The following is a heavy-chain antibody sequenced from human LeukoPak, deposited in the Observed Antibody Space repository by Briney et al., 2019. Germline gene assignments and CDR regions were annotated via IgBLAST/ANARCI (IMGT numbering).Heavy chain of an antibody. CDR3: AKGAVTATRKFDY. Sequence: GGSLRLSCAASGFTFSIYSMSWVRQAPGKGLEWVSIISGTGAVTFYADSLKGRFTISRDNSKNTLYLQMNSLRDEDTAVYYCAKGAVTATRKFDYWGQGTLVTVSS. CDR2: ISGTGAVT. D-gene: IGHD2-21*02. J-gene: IGHJ4*02. V-gene: IGHV3-23*01. CDR1: GFTFSIYS.